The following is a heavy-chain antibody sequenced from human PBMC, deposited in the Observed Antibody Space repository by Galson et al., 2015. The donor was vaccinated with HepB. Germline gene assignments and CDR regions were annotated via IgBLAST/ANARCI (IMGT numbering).Heavy chain of an antibody. CDR1: GFNFSSPI. Sequence: SLRLSGAASGFNFSSPIMIGARQAPGKGLEWVSSISSSSSYRYYADSVKGRFTISRDNAKNSLYLQMNSLRAEDTAVYYCARSRYYHNGINDYWGQGTLVTVSS. J-gene: IGHJ4*02. CDR3: ARSRYYHNGINDY. CDR2: ISSSSSYR. V-gene: IGHV3-21*01. D-gene: IGHD3-3*02.